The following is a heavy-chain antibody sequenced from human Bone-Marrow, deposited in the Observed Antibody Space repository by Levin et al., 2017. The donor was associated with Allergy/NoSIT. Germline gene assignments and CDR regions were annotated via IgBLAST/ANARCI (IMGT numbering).Heavy chain of an antibody. Sequence: GESLKISCAASGFTFSSYWMHWVRQAPGKGLVWVSRINSDGSSTSYADSVKGRFTISRDNAKNTLYLQMNSLRAEDTAVYYCARNIGYCSGGSCYTNWFDPWGQGTLVTVSS. CDR2: INSDGSST. V-gene: IGHV3-74*01. CDR3: ARNIGYCSGGSCYTNWFDP. CDR1: GFTFSSYW. D-gene: IGHD2-15*01. J-gene: IGHJ5*02.